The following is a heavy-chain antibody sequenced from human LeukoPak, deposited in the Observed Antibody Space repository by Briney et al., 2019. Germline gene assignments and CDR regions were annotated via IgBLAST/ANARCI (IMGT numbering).Heavy chain of an antibody. CDR3: ARRSGGSISFDDY. CDR2: IYPGESDT. V-gene: IGHV5-51*01. Sequence: GASLEISWKGSGYHFTNYWVGWVRQMPGKGLEGMGIIYPGESDTRYSPSFQGQVTISADKSISTAYLRWSSLKASDTAMYYCARRSGGSISFDDYWGQGTLVTVSS. J-gene: IGHJ4*02. CDR1: GYHFTNYW. D-gene: IGHD2-2*01.